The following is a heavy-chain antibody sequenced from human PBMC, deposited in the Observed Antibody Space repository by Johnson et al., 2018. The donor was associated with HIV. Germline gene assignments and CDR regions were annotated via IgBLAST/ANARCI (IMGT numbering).Heavy chain of an antibody. Sequence: QVQLVESGGGVVQPGGSLRPSCAASGFTFSSYGMHWVREAPGTGLEWVAFIRYAGSNTYYADSVKCRFTISRDNSKNTLFLQMRSLRGEATGVYYCAKERTAMVTPFDAWGQGTMVTVSS. CDR3: AKERTAMVTPFDA. CDR2: IRYAGSNT. J-gene: IGHJ3*01. V-gene: IGHV3-30*02. D-gene: IGHD5-18*01. CDR1: GFTFSSYG.